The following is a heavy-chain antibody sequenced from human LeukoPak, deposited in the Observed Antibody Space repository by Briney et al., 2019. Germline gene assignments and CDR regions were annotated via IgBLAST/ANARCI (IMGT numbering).Heavy chain of an antibody. CDR2: INPYTGDT. CDR3: VSGSSSDY. D-gene: IGHD1-26*01. J-gene: IGHJ4*02. Sequence: ASVKVSCKTSGYAFINYSIHWVRQAPGLGLQCVGWINPYTGDTTYAQEFQGRATMTRDTSIGTAYMELSRLRSDDTAVYFCVSGSSSDYWGQGTLVTVSS. CDR1: GYAFINYS. V-gene: IGHV1-2*02.